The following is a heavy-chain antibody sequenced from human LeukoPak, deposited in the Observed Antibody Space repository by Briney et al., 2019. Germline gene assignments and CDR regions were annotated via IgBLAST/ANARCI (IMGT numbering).Heavy chain of an antibody. CDR1: GGSISSYY. D-gene: IGHD6-19*01. J-gene: IGHJ4*02. Sequence: SETLSLTCTVSGGSISSYYWSWLRQPPGKGLEWIGYIYYSGSTNYNPSLKSRVTISVDTSKNQSYLKLSSVTAADTAVYYRARIAVAGTDFDYWGQGTLVTVSS. V-gene: IGHV4-59*01. CDR3: ARIAVAGTDFDY. CDR2: IYYSGST.